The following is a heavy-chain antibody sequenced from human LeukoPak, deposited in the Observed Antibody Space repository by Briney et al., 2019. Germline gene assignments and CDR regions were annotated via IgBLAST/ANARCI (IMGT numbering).Heavy chain of an antibody. CDR1: GGSFSGYY. Sequence: SETLSLTCAVYGGSFSGYYWSWIRQPPGKGLEWIGEINHSASTNYNPSLKSRVTISIDTSKNQFSLKLSSVTAADTAVYYCARDQEAYCSSTSCYEYYYYMDVWGKGTTVTISS. V-gene: IGHV4-34*01. CDR2: INHSAST. D-gene: IGHD2-2*01. CDR3: ARDQEAYCSSTSCYEYYYYMDV. J-gene: IGHJ6*03.